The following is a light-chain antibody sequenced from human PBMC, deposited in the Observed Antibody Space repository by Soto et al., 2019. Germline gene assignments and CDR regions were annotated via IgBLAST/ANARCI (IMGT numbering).Light chain of an antibody. CDR2: DAS. CDR3: QQRSNWPPT. J-gene: IGKJ5*01. CDR1: QSVSSY. Sequence: EIVLTQSPATLSLSRGERATLSCRASQSVSSYLAGYEQKPGQAPRLLIYDASNRATGIPARFSGSGSGTDFPLPISSLAPEDFAVYYCQQRSNWPPTFRQGTRLEIK. V-gene: IGKV3-11*01.